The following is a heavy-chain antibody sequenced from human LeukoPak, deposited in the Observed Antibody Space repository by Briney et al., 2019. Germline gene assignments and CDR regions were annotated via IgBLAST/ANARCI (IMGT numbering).Heavy chain of an antibody. CDR1: GYSISSGYY. Sequence: NPSETLSLTCTVSGYSISSGYYWGWIRQPPGKGLEWIGSIYHSGSTYYNPSLKSRVTISVDTSKNQFSLKLSSVTAADTAVYYCTRDPILGAPDYFDYWGQGTLATVSS. J-gene: IGHJ4*02. CDR2: IYHSGST. CDR3: TRDPILGAPDYFDY. D-gene: IGHD1-26*01. V-gene: IGHV4-38-2*02.